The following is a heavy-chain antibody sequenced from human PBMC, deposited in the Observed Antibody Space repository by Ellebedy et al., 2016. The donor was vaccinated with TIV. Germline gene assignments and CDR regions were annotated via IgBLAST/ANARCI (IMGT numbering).Heavy chain of an antibody. CDR3: ARGRGEQWLVLGY. CDR2: INPNSGGT. Sequence: ASVKVSCXASGYTFTGYYMHWVRQAPGQGLEWMGWINPNSGGTNYAQKFQGRVTMTRDTSISTAYMELSRLRSDDTAVYYCARGRGEQWLVLGYWGQGTLVTVSS. J-gene: IGHJ4*02. CDR1: GYTFTGYY. V-gene: IGHV1-2*02. D-gene: IGHD6-19*01.